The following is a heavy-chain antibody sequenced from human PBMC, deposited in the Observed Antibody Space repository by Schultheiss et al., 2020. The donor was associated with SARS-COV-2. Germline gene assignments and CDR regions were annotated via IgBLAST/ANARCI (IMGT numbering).Heavy chain of an antibody. Sequence: GGSLRLSCAVSGFTFSSYAMHWVRQAPGKGLEWVAVISYDGSNKYYADSVKGRFTISRDNSKNTLYLQMNSLRAEDTAVYYCARERRSSSSTFDYWGQGTLVTVSS. CDR1: GFTFSSYA. J-gene: IGHJ4*02. CDR2: ISYDGSNK. D-gene: IGHD6-6*01. V-gene: IGHV3-30*04. CDR3: ARERRSSSSTFDY.